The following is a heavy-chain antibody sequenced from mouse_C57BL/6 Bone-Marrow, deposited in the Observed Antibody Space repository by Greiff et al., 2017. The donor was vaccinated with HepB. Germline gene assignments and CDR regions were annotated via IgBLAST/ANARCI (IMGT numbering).Heavy chain of an antibody. CDR1: GFSLTSYG. CDR3: ARNWDYYGSRGYFDV. J-gene: IGHJ1*03. CDR2: IWSGGST. V-gene: IGHV2-2*01. D-gene: IGHD1-1*01. Sequence: VQLQQSGPGLVQPSQRLSITCTVSGFSLTSYGVHWVRQSPGKGLEWLGVIWSGGSTDYNAAFISRLSISKDNSKSQVFFKMNSLQADDTAIYYCARNWDYYGSRGYFDVWGTGTTVTVSS.